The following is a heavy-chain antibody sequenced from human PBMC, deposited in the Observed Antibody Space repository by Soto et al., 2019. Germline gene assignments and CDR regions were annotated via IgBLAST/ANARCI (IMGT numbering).Heavy chain of an antibody. V-gene: IGHV1-2*02. J-gene: IGHJ4*02. CDR3: ARLMITFRGVLDDS. CDR1: GYAFTDFY. Sequence: QVQLVQSGAEVKKPGASVNVSCKASGYAFTDFYLHWVRQAPGQGLEWMGWIFANSGATKYAQKFQGRVTMSRDTSINTAYMELNRLTSDDTAVYYCARLMITFRGVLDDSWGQGTLVTVSS. CDR2: IFANSGAT. D-gene: IGHD3-16*01.